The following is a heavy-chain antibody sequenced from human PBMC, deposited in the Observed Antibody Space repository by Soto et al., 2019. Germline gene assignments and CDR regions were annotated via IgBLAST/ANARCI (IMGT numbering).Heavy chain of an antibody. J-gene: IGHJ4*02. Sequence: PXGSLRLSCAASGFTFSSYAMHWVRQAPGKGLEWVAVISYDGSNKYYADSVKGRFTISRDNSKNTLCLQMNSLRAEDTAVYYCARESFGELFFDYWGQGTLVTVSS. D-gene: IGHD3-10*01. CDR1: GFTFSSYA. V-gene: IGHV3-30-3*01. CDR3: ARESFGELFFDY. CDR2: ISYDGSNK.